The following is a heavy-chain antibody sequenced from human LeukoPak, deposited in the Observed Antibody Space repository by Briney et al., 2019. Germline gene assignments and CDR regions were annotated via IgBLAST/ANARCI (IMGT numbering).Heavy chain of an antibody. CDR3: ARRPAGTRTSAY. CDR1: GSSFTSYC. J-gene: IGHJ4*02. CDR2: ISYAGCTK. Sequence: GSLKISFKGSGSSFTSYCMDWVRPVPGKGLEWVAVISYAGCTKFYSQPVHGQITISTDKSINTPYLQRTSLKASDVAMYYSARRPAGTRTSAYWGQGALPTVPS. D-gene: IGHD1-7*01. V-gene: IGHV5-51*01.